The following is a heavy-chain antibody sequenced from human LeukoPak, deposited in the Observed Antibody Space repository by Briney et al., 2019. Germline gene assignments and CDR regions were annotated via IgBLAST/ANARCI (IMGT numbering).Heavy chain of an antibody. D-gene: IGHD6-6*01. CDR2: ISAYNGNT. V-gene: IGHV1-18*01. CDR3: ARGGPSVDSSSPFDY. J-gene: IGHJ4*02. CDR1: GYTFTSYG. Sequence: SVKVSCKASGYTFTSYGISWVRQAPGQGLEWMGWISAYNGNTNYAQKLQGIVTMTTDTSTSTAYMELRSLRSDDTAVYYCARGGPSVDSSSPFDYWGQGTLVTVSS.